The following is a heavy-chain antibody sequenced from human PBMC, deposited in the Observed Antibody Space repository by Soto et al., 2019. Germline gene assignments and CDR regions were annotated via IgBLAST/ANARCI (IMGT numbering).Heavy chain of an antibody. CDR3: ARDPYYDFWSGYSYYFDY. V-gene: IGHV1-3*01. CDR1: GYTFTSYA. Sequence: ASVKVSCKASGYTFTSYAMHWVRQAPGQRLKWMGWINAGNGNTKYSQKFQGRVTITRDTSASTAYMELSSLRSEDTAVYYCARDPYYDFWSGYSYYFDYWGQGTLVTVSS. D-gene: IGHD3-3*01. CDR2: INAGNGNT. J-gene: IGHJ4*02.